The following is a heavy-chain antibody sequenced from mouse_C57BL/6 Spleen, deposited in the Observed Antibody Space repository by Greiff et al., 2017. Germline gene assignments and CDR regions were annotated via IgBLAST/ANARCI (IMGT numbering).Heavy chain of an antibody. Sequence: VQLQQPGAELVMPGASVKLSCKASGYTFTSYWMHWVKQRPGQGLEWIGEIDPSDSYTNYNQKFKGKSTLTVDKSSSTAYMQLSSLTSEDSAVYYCARSDKFITTVVATDAMDYWGQGTSVTVSS. V-gene: IGHV1-69*01. CDR1: GYTFTSYW. CDR3: ARSDKFITTVVATDAMDY. J-gene: IGHJ4*01. CDR2: IDPSDSYT. D-gene: IGHD1-1*01.